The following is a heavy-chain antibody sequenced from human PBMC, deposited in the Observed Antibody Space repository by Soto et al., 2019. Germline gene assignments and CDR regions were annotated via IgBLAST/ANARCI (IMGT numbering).Heavy chain of an antibody. CDR3: ARVVRMNDFWGLSHYYYGMDV. Sequence: ASVKVSCKASGGTFSSYAISWVRQAPGQGLEWMGGIIPIFGTANYAQKFQGRVTITADESTSTAYMELSSLRSEDTAVYYCARVVRMNDFWGLSHYYYGMDVWGQGTTVTVSS. V-gene: IGHV1-69*13. CDR2: IIPIFGTA. CDR1: GGTFSSYA. J-gene: IGHJ6*02. D-gene: IGHD3-3*01.